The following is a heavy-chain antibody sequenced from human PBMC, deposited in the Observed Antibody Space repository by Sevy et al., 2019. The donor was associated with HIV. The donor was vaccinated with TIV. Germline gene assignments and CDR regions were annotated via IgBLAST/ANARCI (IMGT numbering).Heavy chain of an antibody. J-gene: IGHJ4*02. CDR1: GYTFAAYY. V-gene: IGHV1-2*02. Sequence: ASVKVSCKTSGYTFAAYYIHWVRQAPGQGLEWLGWIYPNGGDTTYAQKFQGRVTVTMSTSINTVYMELTGLRSDETAVYYCARGKREEWLLYLDNWGPGTLVTVSS. CDR2: IYPNGGDT. CDR3: ARGKREEWLLYLDN. D-gene: IGHD3-3*01.